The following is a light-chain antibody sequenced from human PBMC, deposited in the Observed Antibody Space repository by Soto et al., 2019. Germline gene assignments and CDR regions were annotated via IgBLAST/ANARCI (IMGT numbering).Light chain of an antibody. Sequence: DIQLTQSPSFLSASVGDRVTITCRASQGISSYLAWYQQKPGKAPKLLVYAASTLQSGVPSRFSGSGSGTEFTLTISSLQPEDFATYYCQQYNSRRTFGQGTKVDIK. V-gene: IGKV1-9*01. J-gene: IGKJ1*01. CDR1: QGISSY. CDR2: AAS. CDR3: QQYNSRRT.